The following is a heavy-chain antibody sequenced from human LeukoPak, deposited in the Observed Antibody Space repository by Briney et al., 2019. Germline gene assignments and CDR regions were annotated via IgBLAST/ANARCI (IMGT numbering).Heavy chain of an antibody. CDR1: GYTFTSYA. D-gene: IGHD2-15*01. J-gene: IGHJ5*02. V-gene: IGHV1-3*01. CDR3: ARGRIDRFDP. Sequence: ASVKVSCKASGYTFTSYAMHWVRQAPGQRLEWMGWINAGNGNTKYSRKFQGRVTITRDTSASTAYMELSSLRSEDTAVYYCARGRIDRFDPWGQGTLVTVSS. CDR2: INAGNGNT.